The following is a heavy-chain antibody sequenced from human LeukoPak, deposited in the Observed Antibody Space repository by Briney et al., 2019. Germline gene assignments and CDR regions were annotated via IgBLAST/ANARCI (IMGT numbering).Heavy chain of an antibody. V-gene: IGHV4-34*01. CDR2: INHSGST. J-gene: IGHJ4*02. D-gene: IGHD2-15*01. Sequence: SETLSLTCAVYGGSFSGYYWSWIRQPPGKGLEWIGEINHSGSTNNNPSLKSRVTISVDTSKNQLSLNLSSVTAADTAVYYCARSDVVPYYFDYWGQGTLVTVSS. CDR3: ARSDVVPYYFDY. CDR1: GGSFSGYY.